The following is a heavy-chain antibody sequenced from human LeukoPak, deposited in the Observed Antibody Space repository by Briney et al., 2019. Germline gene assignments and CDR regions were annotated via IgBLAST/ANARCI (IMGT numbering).Heavy chain of an antibody. Sequence: ASVKVSCKASGYTFTGYYMHWVRQAPGQGLEWMGWINPNSGGTNYAQKFQGRVTMTRDTSISTAYMELSRLRSDDTAVYYCARNFYFDSSGYYHYWGQGTLITVSS. V-gene: IGHV1-2*02. CDR3: ARNFYFDSSGYYHY. D-gene: IGHD3-22*01. CDR2: INPNSGGT. J-gene: IGHJ4*02. CDR1: GYTFTGYY.